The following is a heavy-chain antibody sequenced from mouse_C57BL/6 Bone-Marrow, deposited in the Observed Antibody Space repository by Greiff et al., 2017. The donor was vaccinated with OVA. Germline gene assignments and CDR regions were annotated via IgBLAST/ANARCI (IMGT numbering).Heavy chain of an antibody. J-gene: IGHJ2*01. CDR1: GYAFSSSW. CDR2: IYPGDGDT. V-gene: IGHV1-82*01. D-gene: IGHD3-2*02. CDR3: AREGELSHSYFDY. Sequence: QVQLQQSGPELVKPGASVKISCKASGYAFSSSWMSWVKQRPGQGLEWIGRIYPGDGDTNYNGKFKGKATLTADKSSSTAYMQLSSLTSEDSAVYSCAREGELSHSYFDYWGQGTTLTVSS.